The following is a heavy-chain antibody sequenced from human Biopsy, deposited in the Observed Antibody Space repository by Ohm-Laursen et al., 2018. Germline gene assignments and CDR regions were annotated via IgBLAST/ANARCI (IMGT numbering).Heavy chain of an antibody. CDR1: GFSLTNGGLS. CDR3: AHRQKWTFDF. J-gene: IGHJ4*02. Sequence: TQTLTLTSSFSGFSLTNGGLSVGWIRQSPGRALEWLGLIYGDDNKRYSPSLKSRLLITRDTSKNQVVLTLTNVDPVDTGTYYCAHRQKWTFDFWGQGTLVTVSS. D-gene: IGHD1-26*01. V-gene: IGHV2-5*02. CDR2: IYGDDNK.